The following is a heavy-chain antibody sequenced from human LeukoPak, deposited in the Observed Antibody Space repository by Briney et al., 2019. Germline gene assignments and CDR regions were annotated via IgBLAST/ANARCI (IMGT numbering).Heavy chain of an antibody. J-gene: IGHJ4*02. Sequence: GGSLRLSCAASGFTFTSYSMNWVRQAPGKGLEWVSTISGGGGSTYYADSVKGRFTISRDNSKNTLYLQMNSLRAEDTAVYYCARIRRLYFDYWGQGTLVTVSS. D-gene: IGHD6-25*01. CDR2: ISGGGGST. CDR1: GFTFTSYS. CDR3: ARIRRLYFDY. V-gene: IGHV3-23*01.